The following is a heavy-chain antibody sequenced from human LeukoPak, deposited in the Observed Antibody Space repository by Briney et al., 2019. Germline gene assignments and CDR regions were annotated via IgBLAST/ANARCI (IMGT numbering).Heavy chain of an antibody. Sequence: GESLKISCKGSGYSFTSYWLGWVRQMPGKGLEWMGIIYPGDYDTRYSPSFQGQVTISADKSIRTAYLQWSSLKASDTAMYYCARREYSSSSFDYWGQGTLVTVSS. D-gene: IGHD6-6*01. V-gene: IGHV5-51*01. CDR2: IYPGDYDT. CDR3: ARREYSSSSFDY. CDR1: GYSFTSYW. J-gene: IGHJ4*02.